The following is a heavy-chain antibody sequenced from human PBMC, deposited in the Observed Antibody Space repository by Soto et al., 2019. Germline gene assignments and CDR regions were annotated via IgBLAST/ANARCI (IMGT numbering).Heavy chain of an antibody. CDR2: ISGSGGST. Sequence: GGSLRLSCAASGFTFSSYAMSWVRQAPGKGLEWVSAISGSGGSTYYADSVKGRFTISRDNSKNTLYLQMNSLRAEDTAVYYCAKDGLLWFGELFTKDYFDYWGQGTLVTVSS. D-gene: IGHD3-10*01. CDR1: GFTFSSYA. CDR3: AKDGLLWFGELFTKDYFDY. V-gene: IGHV3-23*01. J-gene: IGHJ4*02.